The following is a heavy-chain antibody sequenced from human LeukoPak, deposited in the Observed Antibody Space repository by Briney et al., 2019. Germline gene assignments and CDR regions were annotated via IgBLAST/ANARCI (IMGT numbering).Heavy chain of an antibody. D-gene: IGHD3-9*01. CDR2: INPSGGST. Sequence: ASVKVSCKASGYTFTGYYMHWVRQAPGQGLEWMGIINPSGGSTSYAQKFQGRVTMTRDMSTSTVYMELSSLRSEDTAVYYCARAVRDILLRFYFDYWGQGTLVTVSS. CDR3: ARAVRDILLRFYFDY. V-gene: IGHV1-46*01. J-gene: IGHJ4*02. CDR1: GYTFTGYY.